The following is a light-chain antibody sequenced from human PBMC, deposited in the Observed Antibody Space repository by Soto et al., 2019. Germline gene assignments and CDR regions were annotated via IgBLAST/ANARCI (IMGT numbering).Light chain of an antibody. CDR2: GAS. CDR3: QQYNNWPRT. Sequence: EIVMTQSPATLSVSPGERATLSCRASQSVSSNLASYQQKPGQAPRLLIYGASTRATGIPATFSGSGSGTEFTLTISSLQSEDFAVYYCQQYNNWPRTFGQGTKVEIK. CDR1: QSVSSN. V-gene: IGKV3-15*01. J-gene: IGKJ1*01.